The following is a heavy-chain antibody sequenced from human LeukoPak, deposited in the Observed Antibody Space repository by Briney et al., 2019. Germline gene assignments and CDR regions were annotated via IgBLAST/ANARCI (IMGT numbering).Heavy chain of an antibody. CDR1: GGSISSRY. J-gene: IGHJ4*02. V-gene: IGHV4-59*11. D-gene: IGHD3-16*01. Sequence: SETLSLTCTVAGGSISSRYWTWIRRPPGRGLEWIGYASVTGNPDYTLSLKSRVTISVDTSKNQFPLRLTSVTAADTAIYYCASDFTQGGGLLEYWGQGLLVTVSS. CDR3: ASDFTQGGGLLEY. CDR2: ASVTGNP.